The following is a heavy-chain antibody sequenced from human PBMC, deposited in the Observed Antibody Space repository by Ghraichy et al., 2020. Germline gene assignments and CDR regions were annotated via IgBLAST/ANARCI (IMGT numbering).Heavy chain of an antibody. J-gene: IGHJ4*02. D-gene: IGHD3-10*01. Sequence: ASVKVSCKASGYTFTSYAMHWVRQAPRQRLEWMGWINAGNGNTKYSQKFQGRVTITRDTSASTAYMELSSLRSEDTAVYYCARGLGGPGSGDYWGQGTLVTVSS. CDR2: INAGNGNT. CDR1: GYTFTSYA. V-gene: IGHV1-3*01. CDR3: ARGLGGPGSGDY.